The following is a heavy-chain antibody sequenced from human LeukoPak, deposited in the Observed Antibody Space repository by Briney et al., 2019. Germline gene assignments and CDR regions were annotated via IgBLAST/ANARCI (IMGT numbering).Heavy chain of an antibody. D-gene: IGHD3-22*01. CDR3: ARVGEVVVIAGDNWFDP. J-gene: IGHJ5*02. V-gene: IGHV4-39*07. CDR2: INHSGST. Sequence: KPSETLSLTCTVSGGSISSGGYYWSWIRQHPGKGLEWIGEINHSGSTNYNPSLKSRVTISVDTSKNQFSLKLSSVTAADTAVYYCARVGEVVVIAGDNWFDPWGQGTLVTVSS. CDR1: GGSISSGGYY.